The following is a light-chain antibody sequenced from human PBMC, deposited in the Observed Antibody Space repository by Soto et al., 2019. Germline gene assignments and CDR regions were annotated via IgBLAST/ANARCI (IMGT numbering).Light chain of an antibody. CDR2: GAS. V-gene: IGKV3-20*01. J-gene: IGKJ1*01. CDR3: QQYGSSPRT. CDR1: QSVSSY. Sequence: EIVLTQSPGTLSLSPGERATLSCRASQSVSSYLAWYQQKPGQAPRLLIYGASSRATGIPDRFSGSGSGTDFTLTISRLEPEDFAVYYCQQYGSSPRTFGQRTKVEIK.